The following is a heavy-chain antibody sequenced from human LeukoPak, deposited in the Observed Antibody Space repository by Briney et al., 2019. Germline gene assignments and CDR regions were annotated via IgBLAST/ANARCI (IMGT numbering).Heavy chain of an antibody. CDR3: AKTSDQLLYSKFDY. Sequence: GGSLRLSCAASGFTFSTYGIHWVRQAPGKGLEWVAVIQYDGSYKFYADSVQGRFSISRDNSKNTLFLQMNSLRAEDTAVYYCAKTSDQLLYSKFDYWGQGTLVTVSS. D-gene: IGHD2-2*02. CDR2: IQYDGSYK. V-gene: IGHV3-30*02. J-gene: IGHJ4*02. CDR1: GFTFSTYG.